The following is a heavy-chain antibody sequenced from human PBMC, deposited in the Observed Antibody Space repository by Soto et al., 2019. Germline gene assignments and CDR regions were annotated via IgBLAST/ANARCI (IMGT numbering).Heavy chain of an antibody. V-gene: IGHV4-39*02. CDR1: GGSISSTGHY. J-gene: IGHJ4*02. D-gene: IGHD2-21*02. Sequence: QLQLQESGPGLVKPSETLSLTCSVSGGSISSTGHYWGWIRQPPGKGLEWIGNIYYAGSPYYNPSLKTRVTLSVDTSKNHSSLALTSVTAADTAVYYCARLMGVVTVDYWGQGALVTVSS. CDR3: ARLMGVVTVDY. CDR2: IYYAGSP.